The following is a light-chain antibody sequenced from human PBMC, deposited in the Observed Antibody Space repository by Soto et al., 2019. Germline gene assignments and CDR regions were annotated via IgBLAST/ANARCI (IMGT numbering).Light chain of an antibody. V-gene: IGKV1-5*01. Sequence: DIQMTQSPSTLSASVGDRVTITCRASQSFSSWLAWYQQKPGKAPKLLIYDASSLESGVPSRFSGSGSGSGTEFTLTISSLQPDDFATYYCQQYESYSTFGQGTKVDIK. CDR1: QSFSSW. J-gene: IGKJ1*01. CDR3: QQYESYST. CDR2: DAS.